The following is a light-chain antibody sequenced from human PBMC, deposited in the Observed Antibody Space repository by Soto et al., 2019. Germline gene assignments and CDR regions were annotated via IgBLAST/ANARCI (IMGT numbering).Light chain of an antibody. CDR3: SSYTSSSTPYVV. V-gene: IGLV2-14*01. J-gene: IGLJ2*01. Sequence: QSPLTQPASVSGSPGQSITISCTGTSSDVGGYNYVSWYQQHPGKAPKLMIYDVSNRPSGVSNRFSGSKSGNTASLTISGLQAEDEADYYCSSYTSSSTPYVVFGGGTKVTVL. CDR2: DVS. CDR1: SSDVGGYNY.